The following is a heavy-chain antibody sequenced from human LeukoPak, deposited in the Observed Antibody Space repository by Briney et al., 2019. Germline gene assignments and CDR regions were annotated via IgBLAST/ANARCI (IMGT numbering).Heavy chain of an antibody. D-gene: IGHD7-27*01. CDR3: AMGMSYYYYMDV. V-gene: IGHV4-38-2*02. Sequence: ASETLSLTCTVSGYSISSGYYWGWIRQPPGKGLEWIGSIYHSGSTYYNPSLKSRVTISVDTSKNQFSLKLSSVTAADTAVYYCAMGMSYYYYMDVWGKGTTVTVSS. CDR2: IYHSGST. CDR1: GYSISSGYY. J-gene: IGHJ6*03.